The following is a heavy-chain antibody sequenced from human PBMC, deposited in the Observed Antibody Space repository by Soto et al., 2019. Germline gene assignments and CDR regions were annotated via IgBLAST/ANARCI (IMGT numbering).Heavy chain of an antibody. CDR1: GGSISSGGYY. Sequence: PSETLSHTCTVSGGSISSGGYYWSWIRQHPGKGLEWIGYSYYSGSTYYNPSLKSRVTISVDTSKNQFSLKLSSVTAADTAVYYCAREPATAKPEGVDFWGQGTLVTVSS. CDR3: AREPATAKPEGVDF. V-gene: IGHV4-31*03. CDR2: SYYSGST. J-gene: IGHJ4*02. D-gene: IGHD1-1*01.